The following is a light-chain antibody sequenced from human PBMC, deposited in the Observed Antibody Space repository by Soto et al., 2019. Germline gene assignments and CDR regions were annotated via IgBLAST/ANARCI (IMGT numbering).Light chain of an antibody. CDR2: DVS. CDR1: SSDVGGYNY. V-gene: IGLV2-11*01. J-gene: IGLJ1*01. CDR3: CSFAGNYIYV. Sequence: ALTQPRSVSGSPGQSVTISCTGASSDVGGYNYVSWYLQHPGKAPKVMIYDVSKRPSGVPDRFSGSKSGNTASLTISGLQSEDEADYYCCSFAGNYIYVFGAGTKVTV.